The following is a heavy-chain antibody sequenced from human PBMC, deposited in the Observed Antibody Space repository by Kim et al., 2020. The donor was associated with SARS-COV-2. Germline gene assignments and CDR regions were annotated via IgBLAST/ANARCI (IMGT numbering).Heavy chain of an antibody. D-gene: IGHD3-9*01. CDR1: GLSFFSGYG. V-gene: IGHV3-48*02. J-gene: IGHJ5*01. Sequence: GGSLRLSCAASGLSFFSGYGMNWVRPAPGKGLEWVSYISSSGTTRQYADSVRGRFTISRDNAKNSMSLQMNNLRDDDTAVYYWARDLELRYFDWLRYGESQSVSWGDGTLVTVSS. CDR3: ARDLELRYFDWLRYGESQSVS. CDR2: ISSSGTTR.